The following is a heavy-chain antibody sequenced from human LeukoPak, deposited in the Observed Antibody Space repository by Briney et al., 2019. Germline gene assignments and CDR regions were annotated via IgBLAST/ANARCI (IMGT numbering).Heavy chain of an antibody. D-gene: IGHD2-21*02. J-gene: IGHJ4*02. CDR3: AGDDAYCGGDCPKFDY. V-gene: IGHV3-74*01. CDR2: INSDGSST. Sequence: QPGGSLRLSCAASGFTFSIYWMHWVRQAPGKGLVWVSRINSDGSSTSYADAVKGRFTISRDNAKNTLYLQMNSLRAEDTAVYYCAGDDAYCGGDCPKFDYWGQGTLVTVSS. CDR1: GFTFSIYW.